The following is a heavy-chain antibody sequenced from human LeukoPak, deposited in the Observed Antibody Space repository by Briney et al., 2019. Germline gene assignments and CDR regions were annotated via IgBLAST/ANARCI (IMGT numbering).Heavy chain of an antibody. D-gene: IGHD3-22*01. J-gene: IGHJ6*02. Sequence: GGSLRLSCAASGFTFSSYAMSWVRQAPGKGLEYVSAISSNGGSTYYANSVKGRFTISRDNSKNTLYLQMGSLRAEDMAVYYCARGGLHYYDSSGFFGYYGMDVWGQGTTVTVSS. V-gene: IGHV3-64*01. CDR3: ARGGLHYYDSSGFFGYYGMDV. CDR1: GFTFSSYA. CDR2: ISSNGGST.